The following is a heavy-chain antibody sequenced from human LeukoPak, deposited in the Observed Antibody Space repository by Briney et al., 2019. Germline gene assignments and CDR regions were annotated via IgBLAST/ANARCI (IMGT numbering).Heavy chain of an antibody. CDR3: ARVFYISPYYDSSGYYAG. J-gene: IGHJ4*02. D-gene: IGHD3-22*01. CDR1: GFTFSSYW. Sequence: PGGSLRLSCAASGFTFSSYWMHWVRQAPGRGLVWVSRINSDGSSISYAASVKGRFTISRDNAKNTLYLQMNSLRAEDTAVYYCARVFYISPYYDSSGYYAGWGQGTLVTVSS. V-gene: IGHV3-74*01. CDR2: INSDGSSI.